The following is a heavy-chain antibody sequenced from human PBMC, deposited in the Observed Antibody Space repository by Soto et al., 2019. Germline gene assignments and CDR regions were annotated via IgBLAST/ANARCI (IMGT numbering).Heavy chain of an antibody. Sequence: PGGSLRLSCAASGFTFDNYAMHWVRQAPGKGLEWVSGISWNSNTIAYADFVKGRFTISRDNAKNSLYLQMNSLRAEDTAFYYCAKDTGPNWGQGTLVTVSS. J-gene: IGHJ4*02. V-gene: IGHV3-9*01. CDR3: AKDTGPN. CDR2: ISWNSNTI. CDR1: GFTFDNYA.